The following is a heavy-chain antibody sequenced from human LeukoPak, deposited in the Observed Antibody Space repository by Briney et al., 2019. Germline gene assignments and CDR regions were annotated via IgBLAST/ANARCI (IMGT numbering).Heavy chain of an antibody. D-gene: IGHD2-15*01. V-gene: IGHV3-21*01. CDR2: TSSIRNYI. Sequence: GGSLRLSCAASKFTFSDYSMSWVRQAPGKGLEWVSSTSSIRNYIYYADSAKGRFTVSRDNAKNSLYLQMNSLRAEDTAVYYCARDWCGGGSCYYFDHWGQGTLVTVSS. J-gene: IGHJ4*02. CDR1: KFTFSDYS. CDR3: ARDWCGGGSCYYFDH.